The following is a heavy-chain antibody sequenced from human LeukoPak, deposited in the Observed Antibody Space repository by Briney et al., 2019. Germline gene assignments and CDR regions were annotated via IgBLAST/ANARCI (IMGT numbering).Heavy chain of an antibody. J-gene: IGHJ4*02. V-gene: IGHV4-34*01. CDR1: GGSFSGYY. Sequence: KPSETLSLTCAVYGGSFSGYYWSWIRQPPGKGLEWIGEINHSGSTNYNPSLKSRVTISVDTSKNQFSLKLSSVTAADAAVYYCARGRAITTVDYWGQGTLVTVSS. CDR2: INHSGST. CDR3: ARGRAITTVDY. D-gene: IGHD3-22*01.